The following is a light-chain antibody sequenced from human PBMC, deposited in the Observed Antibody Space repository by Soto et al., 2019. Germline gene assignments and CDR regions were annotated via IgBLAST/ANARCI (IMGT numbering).Light chain of an antibody. V-gene: IGLV1-51*01. CDR3: GAWDGGLSAVV. Sequence: QSVLTQPPSVSAAPGRTVTISCSGSSSNIGNSFVSWYQQLPGTAPRLLIYDNNERPSGIPDRFSGSKSGTSATLGITGLQTGDEADYYCGAWDGGLSAVVFGTGTKATVL. CDR2: DNN. CDR1: SSNIGNSF. J-gene: IGLJ1*01.